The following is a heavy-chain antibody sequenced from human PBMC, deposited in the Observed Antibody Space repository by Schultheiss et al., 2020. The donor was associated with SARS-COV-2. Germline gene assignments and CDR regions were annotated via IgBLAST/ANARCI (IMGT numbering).Heavy chain of an antibody. V-gene: IGHV1-2*02. CDR2: INPDSGDT. D-gene: IGHD6-13*01. Sequence: ASVKVSCKTSGYTFTGYYMHWVRQAPGQGLEWMGWINPDSGDTKYSQNFQGRVTMTRETSINTAYMELSGLRSDDTAVYFCARDLYTRSWQGSYSTFHRWGQGTLVTVSS. J-gene: IGHJ5*02. CDR1: GYTFTGYY. CDR3: ARDLYTRSWQGSYSTFHR.